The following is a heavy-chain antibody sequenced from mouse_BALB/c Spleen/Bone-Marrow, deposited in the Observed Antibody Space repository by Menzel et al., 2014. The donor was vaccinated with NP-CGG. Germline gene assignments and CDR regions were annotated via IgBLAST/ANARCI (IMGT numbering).Heavy chain of an antibody. Sequence: QVQLKESGAELVRPGSSVKISCKASGYAFSAYWMNWVKQRPGQGLEWIGQIYPGDGDTNYNGKFKGKATLTADKPSSTAYMQLSSLTSEDSAVYFCTRSTATFDYWGQGTTLTVSS. V-gene: IGHV1-80*01. D-gene: IGHD1-2*01. J-gene: IGHJ2*01. CDR3: TRSTATFDY. CDR2: IYPGDGDT. CDR1: GYAFSAYW.